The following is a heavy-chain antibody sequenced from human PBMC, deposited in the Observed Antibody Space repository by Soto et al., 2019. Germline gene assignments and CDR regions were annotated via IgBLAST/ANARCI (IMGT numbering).Heavy chain of an antibody. J-gene: IGHJ6*02. V-gene: IGHV3-7*03. CDR1: GFTFSSYW. D-gene: IGHD3-22*01. CDR2: IKQDGSEK. Sequence: SGGSLRLSCAASGFTFSSYWMSWVRQAPGKGLEWVANIKQDGSEKYYVDSVKGRFTISRDNAKNSLYLQMNSLRAEDTAVYYCARDQYYYDSSGYYYYYGMDVWGQGTTVTVSS. CDR3: ARDQYYYDSSGYYYYYGMDV.